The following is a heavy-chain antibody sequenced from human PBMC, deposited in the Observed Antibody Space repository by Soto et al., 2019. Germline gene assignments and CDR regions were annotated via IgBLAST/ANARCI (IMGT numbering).Heavy chain of an antibody. D-gene: IGHD6-13*01. J-gene: IGHJ4*02. Sequence: QVQLQESGPGLVKPSETLSLTCTVSSDSISSYYWSWIRQPPGKRLEWIGYVSYSGSTAYTPSRRSQGTMSGALAKSLSSLKVRSVTAADMGIYYCARVTPWQLPFNDRGQGTLVSGSS. CDR1: SDSISSYY. CDR2: VSYSGST. CDR3: ARVTPWQLPFND. V-gene: IGHV4-59*01.